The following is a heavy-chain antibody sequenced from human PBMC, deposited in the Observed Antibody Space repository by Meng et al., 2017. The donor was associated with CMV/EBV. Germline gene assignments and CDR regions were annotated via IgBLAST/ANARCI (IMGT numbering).Heavy chain of an antibody. CDR1: GYTFTSYY. CDR3: ARVPAAKSSLYYDYGMDV. Sequence: ASVKVSCKASGYTFTSYYMHWVRQAPGQGLEWMGIINPSGGSTRYAQKFQGRVTMTRDTSTSTVYMELSSLRSEDTAVYYCARVPAAKSSLYYDYGMDVWGQGTTVTVSS. CDR2: INPSGGST. D-gene: IGHD2-2*01. V-gene: IGHV1-46*01. J-gene: IGHJ6*02.